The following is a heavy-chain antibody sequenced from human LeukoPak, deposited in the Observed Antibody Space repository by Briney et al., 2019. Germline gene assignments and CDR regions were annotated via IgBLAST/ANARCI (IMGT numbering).Heavy chain of an antibody. V-gene: IGHV3-15*01. Sequence: GGSLRLSRAASGFTFSNAWMSWVRQAPGKGLEWVGRIKSKTDGGTTDYAAPVKGRFTISRDDSKNTLYLQMNSLKTEDTAAYYCTTVEWLAVEPLDYWGQGTLVTVSS. D-gene: IGHD6-19*01. J-gene: IGHJ4*02. CDR1: GFTFSNAW. CDR3: TTVEWLAVEPLDY. CDR2: IKSKTDGGTT.